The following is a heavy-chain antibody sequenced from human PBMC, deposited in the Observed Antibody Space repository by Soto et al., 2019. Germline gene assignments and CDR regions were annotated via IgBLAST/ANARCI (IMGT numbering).Heavy chain of an antibody. CDR3: ARQGASGVVVVAATYFDY. D-gene: IGHD2-15*01. CDR1: GGSISSSSYY. V-gene: IGHV4-39*01. J-gene: IGHJ4*02. CDR2: IYYSGST. Sequence: SETLSLTCTVSGGSISSSSYYWCWIRQPPGKGLEWIGSIYYSGSTYYNPSLKSRVTISVDTSKNQFSLKLSSVTAADTAVYYCARQGASGVVVVAATYFDYWGQGTLVTVSS.